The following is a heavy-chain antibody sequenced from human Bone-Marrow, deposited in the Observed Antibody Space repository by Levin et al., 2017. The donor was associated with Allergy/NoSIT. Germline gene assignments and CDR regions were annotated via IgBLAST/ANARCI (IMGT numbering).Heavy chain of an antibody. V-gene: IGHV3-66*01. CDR3: VARSNGMDV. D-gene: IGHD5-12*01. CDR2: IYSGGSA. CDR1: EFIVSSNY. Sequence: GESLKISCAASEFIVSSNYMSWVRQAPGKGLDWVSIIYSGGSAYYADSVKGRFTISRDNSKNTLYLQMNSLRAEDTAVYYCVARSNGMDVWGQGTTVTVSS. J-gene: IGHJ6*02.